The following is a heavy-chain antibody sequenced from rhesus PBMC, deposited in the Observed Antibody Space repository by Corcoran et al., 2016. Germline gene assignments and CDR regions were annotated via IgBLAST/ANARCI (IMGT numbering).Heavy chain of an antibody. CDR2: VDPVYGEL. J-gene: IGHJ2*01. CDR3: ARRGDSWYFDL. V-gene: IGHV1-156*01. CDR1: GYTFTELS. D-gene: IGHD5-42*01. Sequence: EVQLVQSGAEVKKPGASVKVSCKVSGYTFTELSMHWVRQAPGKGLEWMGGVDPVYGELIHAEKFQGRVTMTEDTSTDTAYMELSSLRSEDTAVYYCARRGDSWYFDLWGPGTPITISS.